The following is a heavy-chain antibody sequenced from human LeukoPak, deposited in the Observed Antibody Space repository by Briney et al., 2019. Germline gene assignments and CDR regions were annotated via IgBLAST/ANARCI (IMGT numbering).Heavy chain of an antibody. V-gene: IGHV3-23*01. CDR1: GFTFSSYG. D-gene: IGHD3-10*01. Sequence: GGSLRLSCAASGFTFSSYGMSWVRQAPGKGLEWVSAVSGSGGSTYYADSVKGRFTISRDNSKNTLYLQMNSLRAEDTAVYYCAKGVNTMVRGVDYYYYYMGVWGKGTTVTISS. J-gene: IGHJ6*03. CDR2: VSGSGGST. CDR3: AKGVNTMVRGVDYYYYYMGV.